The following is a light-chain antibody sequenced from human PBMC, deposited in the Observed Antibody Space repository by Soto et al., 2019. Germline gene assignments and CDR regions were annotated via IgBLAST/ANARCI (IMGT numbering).Light chain of an antibody. Sequence: LTQPASVSGSPGQSITISCTGTSSDVGGYNYVSWYQQHPGKAPKLMIYDVSNRPSGVSNRFSGSKSGNTASLTISGLQAEYEANYYCGSNTSSIYVSGPGTMVPVL. CDR1: SSDVGGYNY. CDR3: GSNTSSIYV. CDR2: DVS. V-gene: IGLV2-14*01. J-gene: IGLJ1*01.